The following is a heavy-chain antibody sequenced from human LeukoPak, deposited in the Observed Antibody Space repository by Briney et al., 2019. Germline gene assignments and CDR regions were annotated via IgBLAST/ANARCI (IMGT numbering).Heavy chain of an antibody. J-gene: IGHJ6*03. D-gene: IGHD2-21*02. CDR3: ARDRGVTAGGYYYYMDV. Sequence: GGSLRLSCAASGFTVSSNYMSWVRQAPGKGLEWVSVIYSGGSTYYADSVKGRFTISRDNSKNTLYLLMNRLRAEDTAVYYCARDRGVTAGGYYYYMDVWGKGTTVTVSS. CDR1: GFTVSSNY. CDR2: IYSGGST. V-gene: IGHV3-53*01.